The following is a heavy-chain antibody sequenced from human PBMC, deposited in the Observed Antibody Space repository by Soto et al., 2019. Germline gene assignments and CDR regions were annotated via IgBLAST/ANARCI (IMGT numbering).Heavy chain of an antibody. Sequence: GASVKVSCKASGYTFTSYGISWVRQAPGQGLEWMGWISAYNGNTNYAQKLQGRVTMTTDTSTSTAYMELRSLRSDDTAVYYWAREGYCSSTSCSRDYYYGMDVWGQGTTVTVSS. CDR2: ISAYNGNT. J-gene: IGHJ6*02. V-gene: IGHV1-18*01. D-gene: IGHD2-2*01. CDR3: AREGYCSSTSCSRDYYYGMDV. CDR1: GYTFTSYG.